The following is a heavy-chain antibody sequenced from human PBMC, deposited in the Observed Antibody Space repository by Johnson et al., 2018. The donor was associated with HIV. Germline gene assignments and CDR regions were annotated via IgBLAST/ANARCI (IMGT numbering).Heavy chain of an antibody. J-gene: IGHJ3*02. CDR1: GFTFSAHY. CDR2: IQYDGTKV. V-gene: IGHV3-30*18. Sequence: VQLVESGGGVVQPGRSLRLSCAASGFTFSAHYMDWVRQAPGRGLEWVTFIQYDGTKVYYADSVKGRFTSARDNSKNMLYLQMNNLRVEDTAVYYCAKDVGNYWPDAFDIWGQGAVVTVSS. CDR3: AKDVGNYWPDAFDI. D-gene: IGHD3-3*01.